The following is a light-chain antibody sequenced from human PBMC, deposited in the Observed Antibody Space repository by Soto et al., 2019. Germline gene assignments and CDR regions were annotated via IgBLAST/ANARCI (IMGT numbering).Light chain of an antibody. Sequence: QSALTQPASVSGSLGQSIAISCTATSSDVGDYNSVSWYQHHPGKAPKLMVYDVNHRPSWISTRFSGSKSGNTASLTISGLQAEDGADYYCSSYTTVNTLVFGGGTKVTVL. CDR2: DVN. CDR1: SSDVGDYNS. CDR3: SSYTTVNTLV. J-gene: IGLJ3*02. V-gene: IGLV2-14*01.